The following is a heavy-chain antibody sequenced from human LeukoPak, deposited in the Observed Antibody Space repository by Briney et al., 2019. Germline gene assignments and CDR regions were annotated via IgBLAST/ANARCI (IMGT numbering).Heavy chain of an antibody. J-gene: IGHJ4*02. V-gene: IGHV3-23*01. CDR2: ISGSGGCT. CDR3: AKEGYDSSGYYLFDY. D-gene: IGHD3-22*01. CDR1: RFTFSSHC. Sequence: PGGSLRLSCAASRFTFSSHCMSWVRQAPGKGLEWVSPISGSGGCTYYADSVKGRFTISRDNSKNTLYLQMNSLRSEDTAVYYCAKEGYDSSGYYLFDYWGEGTLVTVSS.